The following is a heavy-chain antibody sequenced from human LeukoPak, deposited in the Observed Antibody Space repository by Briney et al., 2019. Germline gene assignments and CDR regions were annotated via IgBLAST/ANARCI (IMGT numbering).Heavy chain of an antibody. Sequence: GRSLRLSCAASGFTFDSHAMNWVRQAPGKGLEWISYISTASSTVHYADSVKGRFTISRDNAKNSLYLQMNSLRADDTAMYYCARRGNYSYYHMDVWGKGTTVTVSS. CDR3: ARRGNYSYYHMDV. CDR1: GFTFDSHA. V-gene: IGHV3-48*01. J-gene: IGHJ6*03. CDR2: ISTASSTV.